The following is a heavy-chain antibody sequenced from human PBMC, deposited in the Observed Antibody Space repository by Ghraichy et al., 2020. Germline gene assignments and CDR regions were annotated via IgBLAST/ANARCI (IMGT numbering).Heavy chain of an antibody. V-gene: IGHV3-48*01. CDR2: IRNSGSNI. CDR1: GFIFSQYS. J-gene: IGHJ1*01. D-gene: IGHD3-22*01. CDR3: VGDRDLVMRPVPMIHGEH. Sequence: GGSLRLSCAASGFIFSQYSMNWVRQTQGKGLEWLAYIRNSGSNIDYADSVKGRFTISRDNARNSLYLQMSSLRAEDTAVYYCVGDRDLVMRPVPMIHGEHWGRGTLVTGSS.